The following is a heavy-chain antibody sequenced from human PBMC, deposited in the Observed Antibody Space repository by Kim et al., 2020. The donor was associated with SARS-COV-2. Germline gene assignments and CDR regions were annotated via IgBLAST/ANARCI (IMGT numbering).Heavy chain of an antibody. D-gene: IGHD2-15*01. CDR3: ATSGYCSGGSCYPSYGMDV. CDR2: ISGSGGST. J-gene: IGHJ6*02. Sequence: GGSLRLSCAASGFTFSSYAMSWVRQAPGKGLEWVSAISGSGGSTYYADSVKGRFTISRDNSKNTLYLQMNSLRAEDTAVYYCATSGYCSGGSCYPSYGMDVGGQGTTVTVSS. CDR1: GFTFSSYA. V-gene: IGHV3-23*01.